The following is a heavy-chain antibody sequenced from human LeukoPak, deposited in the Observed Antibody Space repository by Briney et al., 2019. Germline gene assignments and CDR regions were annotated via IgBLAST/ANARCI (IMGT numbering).Heavy chain of an antibody. CDR1: GFTFSSYG. V-gene: IGHV3-30*18. Sequence: GESLKISCAASGFTFSSYGMHWVRQAPGKGLEWVAVISYDGSNKYYADSVKGRFTISRDNSKNTLYLQMNSLRAEDTAVYYCAKDLVLWFGELSGGAFDIWGQGTMVTVSS. J-gene: IGHJ3*02. CDR3: AKDLVLWFGELSGGAFDI. CDR2: ISYDGSNK. D-gene: IGHD3-10*01.